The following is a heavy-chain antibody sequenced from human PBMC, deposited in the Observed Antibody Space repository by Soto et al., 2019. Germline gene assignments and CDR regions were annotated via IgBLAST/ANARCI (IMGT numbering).Heavy chain of an antibody. Sequence: QVHLVQSGAEVKKPGASVKVSCKASENTFTDYYIFWVRQARGQGLEWMGWINPNTGGTGSAEKFRGRVTMTRDTSITTAYMDLRRLTSDDTAVYYCATTGGDISYFDHWGQGTLLTVSS. CDR2: INPNTGGT. CDR3: ATTGGDISYFDH. CDR1: ENTFTDYY. D-gene: IGHD2-21*02. J-gene: IGHJ4*02. V-gene: IGHV1-2*02.